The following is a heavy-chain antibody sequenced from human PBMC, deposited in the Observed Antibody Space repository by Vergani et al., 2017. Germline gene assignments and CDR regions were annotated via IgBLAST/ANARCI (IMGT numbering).Heavy chain of an antibody. CDR2: IWYDGSNK. J-gene: IGHJ6*02. V-gene: IGHV3-33*01. CDR1: GFTFSSYG. Sequence: QVQLVESGGGVVQPGRSLRLSCAASGFTFSSYGMHWVRQAPGKGLEWVAVIWYDGSNKYYADSVKGRFTISRDNSKNTLYLQMNSLRAEDTAVYYCAGSWIQLWTPDYYYYGMDVWGQGTTVTVSS. D-gene: IGHD5-18*01. CDR3: AGSWIQLWTPDYYYYGMDV.